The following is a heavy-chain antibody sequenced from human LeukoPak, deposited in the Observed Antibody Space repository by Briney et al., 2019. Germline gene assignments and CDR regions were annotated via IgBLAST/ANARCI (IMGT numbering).Heavy chain of an antibody. D-gene: IGHD2-15*01. Sequence: SETLSLTCTVSGGSISSGGYYWSWIRQHPGKGLEWIGYIYYSGSTYYNPSLKSRVTISVDTSKNQFSLKLSSVTAADTAVYYCARVQVYCSGGSCYSHYFDYWGQGTLVTVSS. CDR1: GGSISSGGYY. J-gene: IGHJ4*02. CDR2: IYYSGST. CDR3: ARVQVYCSGGSCYSHYFDY. V-gene: IGHV4-31*03.